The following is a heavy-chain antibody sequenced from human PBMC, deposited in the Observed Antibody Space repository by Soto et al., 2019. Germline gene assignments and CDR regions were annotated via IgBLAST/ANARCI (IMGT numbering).Heavy chain of an antibody. V-gene: IGHV4-61*01. J-gene: IGHJ4*02. CDR1: GGSVSSTSYY. D-gene: IGHD6-19*01. CDR2: IYTSGST. Sequence: QVQLQESGPGLVKPSETLSLTCTVSGGSVSSTSYYWFWIRQPPGMGLEWIGRIYTSGSTNYNPSLKSRVTMSVDTSKNQFSLKLSSVTAADTAVYYCARGGGAVAGTFDYWGQGTLVTVSS. CDR3: ARGGGAVAGTFDY.